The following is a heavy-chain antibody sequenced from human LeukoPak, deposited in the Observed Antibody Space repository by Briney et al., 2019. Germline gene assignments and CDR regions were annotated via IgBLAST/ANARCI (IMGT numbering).Heavy chain of an antibody. CDR1: GGSISSGSYY. CDR3: ASETYYYGSGSRYNGV. V-gene: IGHV4-39*07. D-gene: IGHD3-10*01. J-gene: IGHJ6*04. CDR2: INHSGST. Sequence: SETLSLTCTVSGGSISSGSYYWSWIRQPPGKGLEWIGEINHSGSTNYNPSLKSRDTISVDTSQNQFSLKLSSVTAPDTAVYYCASETYYYGSGSRYNGVWGKGTTVTVSS.